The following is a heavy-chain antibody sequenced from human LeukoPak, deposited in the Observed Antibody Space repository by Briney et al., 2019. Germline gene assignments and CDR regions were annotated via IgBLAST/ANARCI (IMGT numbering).Heavy chain of an antibody. CDR2: IYYSGST. V-gene: IGHV4-59*01. CDR1: GGSISSYY. J-gene: IGHJ3*02. CDR3: ARGAWDTMIVVVSPHGAFDI. D-gene: IGHD3-22*01. Sequence: KTSETLSLTCTVSGGSISSYYWSWIRQPPGKGLEWIGYIYYSGSTNYNPSLKSRVTISVDTSKNQFSLKLSSVTAADTAVYYCARGAWDTMIVVVSPHGAFDIWGQGTMVTVSS.